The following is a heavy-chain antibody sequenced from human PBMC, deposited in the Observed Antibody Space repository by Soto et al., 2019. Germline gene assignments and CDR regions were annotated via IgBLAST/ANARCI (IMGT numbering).Heavy chain of an antibody. CDR2: ISGCGGST. CDR3: ASRSSGWYLDY. V-gene: IGHV3-23*01. Sequence: EVQLLESGGGLVQPGGSLRLSCAASGFTFSSYAMNWVRQAPGKGLEWVSVISGCGGSTYYADSVKGRFTISRDNSKNTLYLQMNSLRGEDTAVYYCASRSSGWYLDYWGQGTLVTVSS. CDR1: GFTFSSYA. J-gene: IGHJ4*02. D-gene: IGHD6-19*01.